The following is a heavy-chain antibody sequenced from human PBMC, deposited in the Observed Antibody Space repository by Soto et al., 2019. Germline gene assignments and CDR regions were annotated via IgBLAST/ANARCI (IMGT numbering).Heavy chain of an antibody. CDR3: VCALTYESQDYYYGMDD. CDR1: GFMFSTYL. D-gene: IGHD3-16*01. J-gene: IGHJ6*02. CDR2: IRQGGNEK. Sequence: EVQLVESGGGLVQPGGSLRLSCTASGFMFSTYLMSWVRQAPGKGLEWVANIRQGGNEKFYVDSVRVRFTISRDNAKKSSYPQMNCLRAEDTAVSYCVCALTYESQDYYYGMDDWGQGTPVTVSS. V-gene: IGHV3-7*01.